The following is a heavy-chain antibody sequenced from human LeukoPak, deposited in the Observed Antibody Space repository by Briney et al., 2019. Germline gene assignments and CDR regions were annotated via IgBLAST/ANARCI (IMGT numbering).Heavy chain of an antibody. CDR3: ARDKSTTVRFLQYY. CDR2: ISAYNGNT. CDR1: GYTLTELS. D-gene: IGHD3-3*01. J-gene: IGHJ4*02. Sequence: ASVKVSCKVSGYTLTELSMHWVRQAPGQGLEWMGWISAYNGNTNYAQKFQGRVSMTRDMSISTAYMELSSLRSDDTAVYYCARDKSTTVRFLQYYWGQGTLVTVSS. V-gene: IGHV1-2*02.